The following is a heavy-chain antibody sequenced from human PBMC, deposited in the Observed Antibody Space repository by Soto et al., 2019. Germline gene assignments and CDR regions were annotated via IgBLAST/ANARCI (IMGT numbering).Heavy chain of an antibody. D-gene: IGHD6-19*01. V-gene: IGHV3-30*03. CDR1: GFSFSSYG. CDR3: VAGQYFFDY. J-gene: IGHJ4*02. CDR2: ILYDGSNK. Sequence: PGGSLRLSCAASGFSFSSYGMQWVRQAPGKGLEWVAVILYDGSNKYYADSVKDRFTISRDNSKKTLYLQMNSLRADDTAVYYCVAGQYFFDYCGQGTLVTVSS.